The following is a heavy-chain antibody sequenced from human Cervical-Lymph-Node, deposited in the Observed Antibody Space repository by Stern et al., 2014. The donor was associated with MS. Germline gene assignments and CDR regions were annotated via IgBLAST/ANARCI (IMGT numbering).Heavy chain of an antibody. CDR1: GGSISSGSYY. CDR3: VVVAATQSFDY. V-gene: IGHV4-61*02. Sequence: QLQLQESGPGLVKPSQTLSLTCTVSGGSISSGSYYWSWIRQPAGKGLEWIGRIYTSGSTNYNPSLKSRVTISVDTSKNQLSLKLSSVTAADTAVYYCVVVAATQSFDYWGQGTLVTVSS. J-gene: IGHJ4*02. D-gene: IGHD2-15*01. CDR2: IYTSGST.